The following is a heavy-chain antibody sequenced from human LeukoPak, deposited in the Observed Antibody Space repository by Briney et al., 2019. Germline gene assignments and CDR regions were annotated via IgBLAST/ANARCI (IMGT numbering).Heavy chain of an antibody. CDR3: ARDYDGIDY. V-gene: IGHV4-39*07. Sequence: SETLSLTCTVSGGSISSSSYYWGWIRQPPGKGLEWIGSIYYSGSTYYNPSLKSRVTISVDTSKNQFSLKLSSVTAADTAVYYCARDYDGIDYWGQGTLVTVSS. CDR1: GGSISSSSYY. J-gene: IGHJ4*02. D-gene: IGHD3-16*01. CDR2: IYYSGST.